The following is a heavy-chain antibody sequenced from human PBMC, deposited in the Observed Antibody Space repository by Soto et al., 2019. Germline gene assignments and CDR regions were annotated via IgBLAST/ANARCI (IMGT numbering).Heavy chain of an antibody. CDR2: IYYSGST. J-gene: IGHJ4*02. CDR3: AGFVVPASLNSDFDC. V-gene: IGHV4-39*01. D-gene: IGHD2-15*01. Sequence: PSETLSLTCTVSGISVSTSDYYWGWVRQPPGKGLDWIGNIYYSGSTFYNPSLRSRVTLSVDTSKNQFSLRLNSVTVADTAVYFCAGFVVPASLNSDFDCWGQGTLVTVSS. CDR1: GISVSTSDYY.